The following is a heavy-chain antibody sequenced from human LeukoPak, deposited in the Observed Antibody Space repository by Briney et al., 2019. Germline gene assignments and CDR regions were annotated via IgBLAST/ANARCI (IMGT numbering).Heavy chain of an antibody. Sequence: GASVKVSCKASGYTFTSYYMHWVRQAPGQGLEWMGIINPSGGSTSYAQKFQGRVTMTRDMSTSTVYMELSNLRSEDTAVYYCARGSGGGPSFDYWGQGTLVTVSS. CDR3: ARGSGGGPSFDY. V-gene: IGHV1-46*01. CDR1: GYTFTSYY. D-gene: IGHD6-25*01. CDR2: INPSGGST. J-gene: IGHJ4*02.